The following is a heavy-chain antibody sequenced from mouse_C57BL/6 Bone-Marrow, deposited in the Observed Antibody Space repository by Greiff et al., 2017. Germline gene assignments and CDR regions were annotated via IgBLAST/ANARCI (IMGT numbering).Heavy chain of an antibody. V-gene: IGHV1-81*01. J-gene: IGHJ4*01. CDR2: IYPRSGNT. Sequence: QVQLKQSGAELARPGASVKLSCKASGYNFTSYGISWVKQRTGQGLEWIGEIYPRSGNTYYNEKFKGKATLTADKSSSTAYMALRSLTSEDSAVYFCAREWYYYGSSPYYYAMDYWGQGTSVTVSS. CDR1: GYNFTSYG. D-gene: IGHD1-1*01. CDR3: AREWYYYGSSPYYYAMDY.